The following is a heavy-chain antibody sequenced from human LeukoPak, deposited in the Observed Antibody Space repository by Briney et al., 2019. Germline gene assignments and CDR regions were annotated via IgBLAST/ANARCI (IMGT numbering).Heavy chain of an antibody. D-gene: IGHD3-22*01. CDR3: ATGGQVRVYDSSAYYGHY. V-gene: IGHV1-46*01. Sequence: ASVEVSCKASGYTFTSYYMYWVRQAPGQGVEWVGIINPNRGSTSYAEKFQGRVTMTRDMSTSTVYMELSSLRSEDTAVYYCATGGQVRVYDSSAYYGHYWGQGTLVTVSS. CDR1: GYTFTSYY. J-gene: IGHJ4*02. CDR2: INPNRGST.